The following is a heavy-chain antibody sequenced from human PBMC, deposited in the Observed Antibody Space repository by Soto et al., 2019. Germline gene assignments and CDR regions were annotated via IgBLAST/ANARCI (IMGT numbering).Heavy chain of an antibody. CDR2: IRSKANSYAT. D-gene: IGHD1-26*01. J-gene: IGHJ4*02. CDR3: TRFPRGTPVTKLDY. V-gene: IGHV3-73*02. CDR1: GFSFSGSA. Sequence: EVQLVESGGGLVQPGGSLKLSCATSGFSFSGSAMHWVRQASGKGLEWVGRIRSKANSYATAYAASVKGRFTISRDDSKNTTYLQMNSLKTEDTAVHYCTRFPRGTPVTKLDYWGQGTLVTVSS.